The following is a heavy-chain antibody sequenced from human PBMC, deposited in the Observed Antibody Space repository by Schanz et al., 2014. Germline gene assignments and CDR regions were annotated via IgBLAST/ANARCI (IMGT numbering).Heavy chain of an antibody. CDR3: ARDRLECGAECYSVEVFEI. D-gene: IGHD2-21*01. CDR2: ISAQTGDT. J-gene: IGHJ4*02. V-gene: IGHV1-18*01. Sequence: VQSVHSGTEVQKLGASVKVSCQTSGYTFTAYGINWVRQAPGQGLEWIGWISAQTGDTRYAQKMQGRVTMTTDTSTSTSYMELTSLRSEDTAVYYCARDRLECGAECYSVEVFEIWGQGTLVIVSS. CDR1: GYTFTAYG.